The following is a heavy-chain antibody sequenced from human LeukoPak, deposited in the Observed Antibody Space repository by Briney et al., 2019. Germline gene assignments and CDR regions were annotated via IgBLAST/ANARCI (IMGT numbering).Heavy chain of an antibody. Sequence: SETLSLTCAVYGGSFSGYYWSWIRQPPGKGLEWIGEINHSGSTNYNPSLKSRVTISVDTSKNQFSLKLSSVTAADTAVYYCARDPTRYCTNGGLDPWGQGTLVTVSS. CDR1: GGSFSGYY. D-gene: IGHD2-8*01. CDR3: ARDPTRYCTNGGLDP. J-gene: IGHJ5*02. CDR2: INHSGST. V-gene: IGHV4-34*01.